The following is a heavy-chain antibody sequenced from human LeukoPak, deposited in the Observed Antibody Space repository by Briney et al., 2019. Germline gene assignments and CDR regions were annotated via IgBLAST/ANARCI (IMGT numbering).Heavy chain of an antibody. J-gene: IGHJ5*02. CDR1: GGSISSGGYY. Sequence: PSETLSLTCTVSGGSISSGGYYWSWIRQPPGKGLEWIGYIYHSGSTYYNPSLKSRVTISVDRSKNQFSLKLSSVTAADTAVYYCARVGGIRDLDIVVVPAAILGWFDPWGQGTLVTVSS. V-gene: IGHV4-30-2*01. D-gene: IGHD2-2*02. CDR3: ARVGGIRDLDIVVVPAAILGWFDP. CDR2: IYHSGST.